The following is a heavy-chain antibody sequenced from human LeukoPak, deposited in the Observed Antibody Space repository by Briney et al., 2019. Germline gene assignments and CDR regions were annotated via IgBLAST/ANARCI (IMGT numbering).Heavy chain of an antibody. CDR3: AKGYSSAWYYFDC. Sequence: GGSLRLSCVVTGFTLTTYTIYWVRQAPGKGLEWVAIISYDENNKYYADSVKGRFTISRDNNKDTVFLQMNNLRSEDTALYYCAKGYSSAWYYFDCWGQGTLVTVSS. D-gene: IGHD6-19*01. CDR2: ISYDENNK. J-gene: IGHJ4*02. V-gene: IGHV3-30-3*01. CDR1: GFTLTTYT.